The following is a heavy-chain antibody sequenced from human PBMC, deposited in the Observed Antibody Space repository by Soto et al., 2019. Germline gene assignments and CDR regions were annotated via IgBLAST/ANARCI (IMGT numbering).Heavy chain of an antibody. V-gene: IGHV3-15*01. CDR2: IKRKSDGGTT. D-gene: IGHD1-7*01. CDR3: GTRSAFDI. Sequence: LSCAASGFTLSNSYMTWGGQTPGKGLGWLGRIKRKSDGGTTDYAVPVKGRFTISRDDEKSTVYLQMNSLKTEDTAMYYCGTRSAFDIWGQGTMVTVSS. CDR1: GFTLSNSY. J-gene: IGHJ3*02.